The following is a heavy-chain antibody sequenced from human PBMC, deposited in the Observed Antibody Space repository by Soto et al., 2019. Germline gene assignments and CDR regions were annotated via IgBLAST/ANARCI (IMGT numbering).Heavy chain of an antibody. CDR3: ATGDYYGSGSYSHNWFDP. D-gene: IGHD3-10*01. CDR1: GYTLTELS. CDR2: FDPEDGET. V-gene: IGHV1-24*01. J-gene: IGHJ5*02. Sequence: ASVKVSFTVSGYTLTELSMHWVRQAPGKGLEWMGGFDPEDGETIYAQKFQGRVTMTEDTSTDTAYMELSSLRSEDTAVYYCATGDYYGSGSYSHNWFDPWGQGTLVTVSS.